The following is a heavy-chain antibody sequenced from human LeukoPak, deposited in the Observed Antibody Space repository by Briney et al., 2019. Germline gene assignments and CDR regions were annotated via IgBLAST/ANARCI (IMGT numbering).Heavy chain of an antibody. CDR1: GGSISSSSYY. CDR3: AIQAAWGVVQYYFDY. CDR2: IYYSGST. V-gene: IGHV4-39*07. D-gene: IGHD6-13*01. Sequence: SETLSLTCTVSGGSISSSSYYWGWIRQPPGKGLEWIGSIYYSGSTYYNPSLKSRVTISVDTSKNQFSLKLSSVTAADTAVYYCAIQAAWGVVQYYFDYWGQGTLVTVSS. J-gene: IGHJ4*02.